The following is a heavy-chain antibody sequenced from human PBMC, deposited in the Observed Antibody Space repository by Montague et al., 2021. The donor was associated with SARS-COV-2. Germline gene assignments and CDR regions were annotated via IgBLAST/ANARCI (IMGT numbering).Heavy chain of an antibody. CDR2: ISWNSGSI. CDR1: GFTFDDYA. Sequence: SLRLSCAASGFTFDDYAMHWVRQAPGKGLEWASGISWNSGSIGYADSVKGRFTISRDNAKNSLYLQMNSLRAEDTALYYCAKGAEGGMDVWGQGTTVTVSS. CDR3: AKGAEGGMDV. V-gene: IGHV3-9*01. J-gene: IGHJ6*02.